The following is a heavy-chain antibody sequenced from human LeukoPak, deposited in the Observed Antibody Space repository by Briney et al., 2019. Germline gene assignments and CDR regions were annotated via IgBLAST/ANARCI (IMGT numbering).Heavy chain of an antibody. D-gene: IGHD3-22*01. Sequence: GESLKISCKGSGYSLTSYWIGWVRQLPGKGLEWMGNIYPGDSDTRYSPSFQGQVTISADKSISTAYLQWSSLKASDTAMYYCARPYDSSGYGAFDIWGQGTMVTVSS. J-gene: IGHJ3*02. CDR1: GYSLTSYW. CDR3: ARPYDSSGYGAFDI. V-gene: IGHV5-51*01. CDR2: IYPGDSDT.